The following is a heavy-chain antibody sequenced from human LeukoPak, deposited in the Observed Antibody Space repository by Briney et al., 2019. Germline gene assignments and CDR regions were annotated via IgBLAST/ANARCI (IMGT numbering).Heavy chain of an antibody. CDR1: GGSISSYC. Sequence: SETLSLTCTVSGGSISSYCWSWIRQPPGKGLEWIGYIYYSGSTNYNPTLKSRFTISVNTSRNQSSLKLSSVTAADTAVYYCARDQGGYNYDYWGQGTLVTVSS. CDR2: IYYSGST. D-gene: IGHD5-24*01. V-gene: IGHV4-59*01. CDR3: ARDQGGYNYDY. J-gene: IGHJ4*02.